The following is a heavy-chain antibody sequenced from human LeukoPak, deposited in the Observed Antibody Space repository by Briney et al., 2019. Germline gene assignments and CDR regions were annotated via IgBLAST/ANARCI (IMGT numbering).Heavy chain of an antibody. CDR2: ISYDGSNK. J-gene: IGHJ4*02. CDR3: AKEADDILTGSFIDY. Sequence: GGSLRLSCAASGFTFSSYGMHWVRQAPGKGLEWVAVISYDGSNKYYADSVKGRFTISRDNSKNTLYLQMNSLRAEDTAVYYCAKEADDILTGSFIDYWGQGTLVTVSS. V-gene: IGHV3-30*18. CDR1: GFTFSSYG. D-gene: IGHD3-9*01.